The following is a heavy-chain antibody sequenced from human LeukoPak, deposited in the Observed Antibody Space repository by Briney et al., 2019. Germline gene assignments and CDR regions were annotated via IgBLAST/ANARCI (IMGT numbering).Heavy chain of an antibody. Sequence: GGSLRLSCAASGFTPADYATHWVRHAPGRGLEWVSLVSWDGGSTYYADSVKGRFTISRDNSKNSLYLQMNSLGAEDTALYYCAKEDFDYWGQGTLVTVSS. CDR2: VSWDGGST. CDR1: GFTPADYA. J-gene: IGHJ4*02. CDR3: AKEDFDY. V-gene: IGHV3-43D*03.